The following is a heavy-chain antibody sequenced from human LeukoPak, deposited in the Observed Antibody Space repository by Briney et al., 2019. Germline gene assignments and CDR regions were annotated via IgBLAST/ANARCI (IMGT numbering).Heavy chain of an antibody. CDR2: ISWNSGSI. Sequence: GGSLRLSCAASGFTFDDYAMHWVQQAPGKGLEWVSGISWNSGSIGYADSVKGRFTISRDNAKNSLYLQMNSLRAEDTALYYCAKDKERYGSAREGLFDYWGQGTLVTVSS. CDR3: AKDKERYGSAREGLFDY. D-gene: IGHD3-10*01. V-gene: IGHV3-9*01. CDR1: GFTFDDYA. J-gene: IGHJ4*02.